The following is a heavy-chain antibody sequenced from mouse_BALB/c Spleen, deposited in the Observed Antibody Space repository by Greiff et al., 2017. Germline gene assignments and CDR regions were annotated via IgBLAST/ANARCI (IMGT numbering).Heavy chain of an antibody. CDR3: ARRDGNSFAY. Sequence: VQLQQPGAELVRPGASVKLSCKASGYSFTGYNMNWVKQSNGKSLEWIGNIGPYYGGTSYNQKFKGKATLTVDKSSSTAYMQLKSLTSEDSAVYDCARRDGNSFAYWGQGTLVTVSA. D-gene: IGHD2-1*01. CDR2: IGPYYGGT. CDR1: GYSFTGYN. V-gene: IGHV1S135*01. J-gene: IGHJ3*01.